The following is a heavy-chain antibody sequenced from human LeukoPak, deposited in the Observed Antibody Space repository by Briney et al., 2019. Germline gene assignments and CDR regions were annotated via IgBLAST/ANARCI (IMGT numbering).Heavy chain of an antibody. V-gene: IGHV3-15*01. CDR1: GFTVSNAW. Sequence: GGSLRLPCAASGFTVSNAWMSWVRQAPGKGLEWVGRIRSKGDGGTTDHAAPVKGRFIISRDDSKNTLNLQMNSLKTEDTAMYYCTTYNSRDAFDIWGQGTMVTVSS. CDR2: IRSKGDGGTT. J-gene: IGHJ3*02. CDR3: TTYNSRDAFDI. D-gene: IGHD2/OR15-2a*01.